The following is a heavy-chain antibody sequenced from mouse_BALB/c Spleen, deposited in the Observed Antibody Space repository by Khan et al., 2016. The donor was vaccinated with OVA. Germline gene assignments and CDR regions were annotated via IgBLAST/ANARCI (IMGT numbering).Heavy chain of an antibody. CDR1: GYTFTNYG. D-gene: IGHD2-3*01. Sequence: QIQLVQSGPELKKPGETVKISCKASGYTFTNYGINWVKQAPGKGLKWMGWINTYTGEPTYADDFKGRFAFSLETSASTAFLQINNLKNEDTATXFCARPYDGYGYFDYWGQGTTLTVSS. CDR2: INTYTGEP. J-gene: IGHJ2*01. CDR3: ARPYDGYGYFDY. V-gene: IGHV9-3-1*01.